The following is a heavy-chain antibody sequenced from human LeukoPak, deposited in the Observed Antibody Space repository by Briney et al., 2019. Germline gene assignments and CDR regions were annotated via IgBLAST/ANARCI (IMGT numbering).Heavy chain of an antibody. V-gene: IGHV3-23*01. CDR2: ISGSGGST. CDR3: ARVTTGDYYYYYMDV. D-gene: IGHD4-11*01. Sequence: GGSLRLSCAASGFTFSSYAMSWVRQAPGKGLEWVSAISGSGGSTYYADSVKGRFTISRDNSKNTLYLQMNSLRAEDTALYYCARVTTGDYYYYYMDVWGKGTTVTVSS. J-gene: IGHJ6*03. CDR1: GFTFSSYA.